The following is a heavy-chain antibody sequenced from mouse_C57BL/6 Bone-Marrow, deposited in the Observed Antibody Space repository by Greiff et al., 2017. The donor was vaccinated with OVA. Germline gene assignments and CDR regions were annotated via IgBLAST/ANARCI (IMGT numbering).Heavy chain of an antibody. D-gene: IGHD2-4*01. CDR2: INTNNGGT. CDR3: AIGGYDDYDGEAWFAY. CDR1: GYTFTDYN. V-gene: IGHV1-18*01. J-gene: IGHJ3*01. Sequence: VQLQQSGPELAKPGASVKIPCKASGYTFTDYNMDWVKQSHGKSLEWIGDINTNNGGTIYNQKFKGKATLTVDKSSSTAYMELRSLTSEDTAVYYCAIGGYDDYDGEAWFAYWGQGTLVTVSA.